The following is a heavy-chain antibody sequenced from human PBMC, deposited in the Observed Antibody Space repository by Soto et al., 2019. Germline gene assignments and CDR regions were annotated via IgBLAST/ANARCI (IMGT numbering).Heavy chain of an antibody. CDR3: ARASVGPPGGDSWIMPFDF. J-gene: IGHJ4*02. CDR2: IYPGGST. Sequence: QVQLQESGPGLVKPSETLSLTCSVSGGSISNYYWSWIRQSAGKGLEWIGRIYPGGSTNYNPSLKSRVTMSVDTSKNQFSLRLTSVTAADTAVYYCARASVGPPGGDSWIMPFDFWGQGTRVTVSS. D-gene: IGHD2-15*01. CDR1: GGSISNYY. V-gene: IGHV4-4*07.